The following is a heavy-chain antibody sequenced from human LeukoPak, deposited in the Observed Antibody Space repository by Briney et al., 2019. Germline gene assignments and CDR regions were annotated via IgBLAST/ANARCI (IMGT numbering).Heavy chain of an antibody. J-gene: IGHJ4*02. Sequence: ASVKVSCKASGYTFNSYGISWVRQAPGQGLEWMGWISAYNGNKNYPQKLQDRVTMTTETSTSTAYMEPRSLRYDDTAHYYRARDPTGPTSRWELLNRYFDCLGQGTLVTVCS. CDR1: GYTFNSYG. D-gene: IGHD1-26*01. CDR3: ARDPTGPTSRWELLNRYFDC. V-gene: IGHV1-18*01. CDR2: ISAYNGNK.